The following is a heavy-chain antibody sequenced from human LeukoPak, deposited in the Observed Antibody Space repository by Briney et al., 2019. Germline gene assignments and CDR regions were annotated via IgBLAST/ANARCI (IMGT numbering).Heavy chain of an antibody. V-gene: IGHV3-49*03. J-gene: IGHJ4*02. Sequence: GGSLRLSCTASGFTFGDYAMSWFRQAPGKGLEWVGFIRSKAYGGTTEYAASVKGRFTIPRDDSKSIAYLQMNSLKTEDTAVYYCTRDPRPVVTATSHDYWGQGTLVTVSS. CDR2: IRSKAYGGTT. CDR3: TRDPRPVVTATSHDY. D-gene: IGHD2-21*02. CDR1: GFTFGDYA.